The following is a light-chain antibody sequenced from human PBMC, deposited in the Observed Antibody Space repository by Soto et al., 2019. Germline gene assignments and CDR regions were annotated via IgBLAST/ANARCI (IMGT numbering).Light chain of an antibody. CDR1: QSVLNSSNNKNY. J-gene: IGKJ1*01. V-gene: IGKV4-1*01. Sequence: EIVLTQSPATLSSSPGERATLSCRASQSVLNSSNNKNYLAWYQQKPGQPPRLLIYWASTRESGVPDRFSGSGSGTDFTLTISSLQAEDVAVYYCQQYFSFPRTFGQGTKVDIK. CDR2: WAS. CDR3: QQYFSFPRT.